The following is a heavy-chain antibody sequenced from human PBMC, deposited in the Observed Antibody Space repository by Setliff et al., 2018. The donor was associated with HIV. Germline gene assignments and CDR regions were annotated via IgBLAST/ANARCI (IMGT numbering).Heavy chain of an antibody. V-gene: IGHV4-34*01. D-gene: IGHD3-10*01. Sequence: SETLSLTCAVYGGSFSGYYWSWIRQSPGKGLEWIGEIIQSGSTNYNPSLKGRVTISVDTSKNQLSLKLSSVTAADTAVYYCARGMVRGLRWDSWGQGTLVTVSS. CDR2: IIQSGST. CDR3: ARGMVRGLRWDS. CDR1: GGSFSGYY. J-gene: IGHJ4*02.